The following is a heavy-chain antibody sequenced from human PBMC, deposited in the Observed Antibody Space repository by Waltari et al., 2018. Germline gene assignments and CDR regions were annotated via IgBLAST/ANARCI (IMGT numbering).Heavy chain of an antibody. CDR3: ADCGGDCPH. V-gene: IGHV1-69*01. CDR1: GGTFSRFS. Sequence: QVQLVQSGAEVRKPGSSVKVSCKTSGGTFSRFSISWVRLAPGQGLEWMGGLIPSFLTANYEQKFEGRLTIDADEATSTGYMELSGLTSDDTAVYYCADCGGDCPHWGQGTLVTVSS. CDR2: LIPSFLTA. D-gene: IGHD2-21*01. J-gene: IGHJ4*02.